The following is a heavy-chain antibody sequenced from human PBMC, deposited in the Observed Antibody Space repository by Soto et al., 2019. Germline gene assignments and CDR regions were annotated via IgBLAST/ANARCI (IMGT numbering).Heavy chain of an antibody. CDR3: ARHTEDTAMVRRVDYYYYGMDV. J-gene: IGHJ6*02. CDR2: IYYSGST. Sequence: SETLSLTCTVSGGSIISSSYYWCWIRQPPWKGLEWIGSIYYSGSTYYNPSLKSRVTISVDTSKNQFSLKLSSVTAADTAVYYCARHTEDTAMVRRVDYYYYGMDVWGQGTTVTVSS. CDR1: GGSIISSSYY. D-gene: IGHD5-18*01. V-gene: IGHV4-39*01.